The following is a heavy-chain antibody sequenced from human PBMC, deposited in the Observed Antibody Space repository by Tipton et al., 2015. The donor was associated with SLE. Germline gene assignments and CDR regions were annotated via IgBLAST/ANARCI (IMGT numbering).Heavy chain of an antibody. J-gene: IGHJ5*02. CDR3: ARENYDFWSGYWFDP. CDR2: IYYSGST. D-gene: IGHD3-3*01. V-gene: IGHV4-39*07. Sequence: TLSLTCTVSGGSISSSSYYWGWIRQPPGKGLEWIGSIYYSGSTYYNPSLKSRVTISVDTSKNQFSLKLSSVTAADTAVYYCARENYDFWSGYWFDPWGQGTLVTVSS. CDR1: GGSISSSSYY.